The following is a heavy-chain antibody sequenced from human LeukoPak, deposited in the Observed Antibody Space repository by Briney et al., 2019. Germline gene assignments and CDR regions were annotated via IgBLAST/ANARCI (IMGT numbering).Heavy chain of an antibody. CDR2: ISAYNGNT. D-gene: IGHD6-19*01. V-gene: IGHV1-18*01. CDR1: GGTFSSYA. CDR3: ARGAAGNSGWYGDY. J-gene: IGHJ4*02. Sequence: ASVKVSCKASGGTFSSYAISWVRQAPGQGLEWMGWISAYNGNTNYAQKLQGRVTMTTDTSTSTAYMELRSLRSDDTAVYYCARGAAGNSGWYGDYWGQGTLVTVSS.